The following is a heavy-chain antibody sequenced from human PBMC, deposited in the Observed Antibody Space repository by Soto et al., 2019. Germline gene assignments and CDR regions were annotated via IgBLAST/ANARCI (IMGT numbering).Heavy chain of an antibody. CDR2: IYSGGST. V-gene: IGHV3-66*01. D-gene: IGHD6-19*01. Sequence: GGSLRLSCAASGFTVSRYYMNWVRQAPGKGLEWVSLIYSGGSTYYADSVKGRFTVSRDNSKNTLYLQMSSLSAEDTAVYYCAREEDSNGWYMGYWGQGTLVTVSS. CDR3: AREEDSNGWYMGY. CDR1: GFTVSRYY. J-gene: IGHJ4*02.